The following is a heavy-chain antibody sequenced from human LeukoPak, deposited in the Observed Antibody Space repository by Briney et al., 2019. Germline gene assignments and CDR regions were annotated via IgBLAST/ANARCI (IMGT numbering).Heavy chain of an antibody. V-gene: IGHV3-23*01. J-gene: IGHJ4*02. CDR1: GFTFSSYA. CDR3: SKDTGYYGSGSQVDY. D-gene: IGHD3-10*01. CDR2: ISGSGGST. Sequence: GGSLRLSCAASGFTFSSYAMSWVRQAPGKGLEWVSAISGSGGSTYYADSVKGRFTISRDNSKNTLYLQMNSLRAEDTAVYYCSKDTGYYGSGSQVDYWGQGTLVTVSS.